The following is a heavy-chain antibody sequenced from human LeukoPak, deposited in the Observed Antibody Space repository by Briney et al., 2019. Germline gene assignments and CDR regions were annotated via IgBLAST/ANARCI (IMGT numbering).Heavy chain of an antibody. Sequence: GGSLRLSCAASGFTFSSYSMNWVRQAPGKGLEWVSYISSSSSTIYYADSVKGRFTISRDNAKNSLYLQMNSLRAEDTAVYYCARSGIQSGYCSSINCYTGYWGQGTLVTVSS. CDR2: ISSSSSTI. D-gene: IGHD2-2*02. CDR3: ARSGIQSGYCSSINCYTGY. CDR1: GFTFSSYS. V-gene: IGHV3-48*01. J-gene: IGHJ4*02.